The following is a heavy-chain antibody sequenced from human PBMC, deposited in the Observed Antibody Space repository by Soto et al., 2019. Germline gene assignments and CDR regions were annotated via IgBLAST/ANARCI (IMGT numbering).Heavy chain of an antibody. CDR1: GFTFSSYS. V-gene: IGHV3-21*01. J-gene: IGHJ2*01. CDR2: ISSSSSYI. CDR3: ARAPPFRYCSGGSCTYWYFDL. Sequence: GGSLRLSCAASGFTFSSYSMNWVRQAPGKGLEWVSSISSSSSYIYYADSVKGRFTISRDNAKNSLYLQMNSLRAEDTAVYYCARAPPFRYCSGGSCTYWYFDLWGRGTLVTVSS. D-gene: IGHD2-15*01.